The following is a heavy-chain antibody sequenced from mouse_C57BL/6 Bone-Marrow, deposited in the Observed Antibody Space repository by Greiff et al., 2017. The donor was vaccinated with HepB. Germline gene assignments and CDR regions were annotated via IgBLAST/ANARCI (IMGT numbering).Heavy chain of an antibody. CDR1: GYTFTSYW. V-gene: IGHV1-52*01. CDR2: IDPSDSET. J-gene: IGHJ2*01. Sequence: VQLQQPGAELVRPGSSVKLSCKASGYTFTSYWMHWVKQRPIQGLEWIGNIDPSDSETHYNQKFKDKATLTVDKSSSTAYMQLSSLTSEDSAVYYCARGNYYGSSNYFDYWGQGTTLTVSS. D-gene: IGHD1-1*01. CDR3: ARGNYYGSSNYFDY.